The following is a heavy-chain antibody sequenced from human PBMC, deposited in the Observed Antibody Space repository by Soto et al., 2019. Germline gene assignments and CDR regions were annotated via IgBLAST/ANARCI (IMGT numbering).Heavy chain of an antibody. J-gene: IGHJ6*02. CDR2: IWYDGTNK. CDR3: AREARRFLGWSTPYYYYGMDV. CDR1: GFTFSGYG. Sequence: GSLRLSCAASGFTFSGYGMHWVRQAPGKGLEWVAVIWYDGTNKYYADSVKGRFTISRDNSKNTLYLQMNSLRAEDTAVYYCAREARRFLGWSTPYYYYGMDVWGQGTTVTVSS. D-gene: IGHD3-3*01. V-gene: IGHV3-33*01.